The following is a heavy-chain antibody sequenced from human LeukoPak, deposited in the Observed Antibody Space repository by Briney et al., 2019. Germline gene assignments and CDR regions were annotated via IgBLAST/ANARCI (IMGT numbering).Heavy chain of an antibody. CDR3: AELGITMIGGI. D-gene: IGHD3-10*02. CDR1: GFTVRNNY. V-gene: IGHV3-21*01. J-gene: IGHJ6*04. Sequence: KTGGSLRLSCAASGFTVRNNYMSWVRQAPGKGLEWVSSISSSSSYIYYADSVKGRFTISRDNAKNSLYLQMNSLRAEDTAVYYCAELGITMIGGIWGKGTTVTISS. CDR2: ISSSSSYI.